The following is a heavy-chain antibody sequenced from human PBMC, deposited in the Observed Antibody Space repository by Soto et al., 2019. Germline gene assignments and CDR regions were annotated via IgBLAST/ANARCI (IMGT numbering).Heavy chain of an antibody. D-gene: IGHD6-13*01. CDR2: INAGNGNT. J-gene: IGHJ4*02. Sequence: QVQLVQSGAEEKKPGASVKVSCKASGYTFTSYAMHWVRQAPGQRLEWMGWINAGNGNTKHSQKLQGRVTITRDTSASTAYMALSSLRSEDTAVYYCARDVAAADYWGQGTLVTVSS. CDR3: ARDVAAADY. V-gene: IGHV1-3*05. CDR1: GYTFTSYA.